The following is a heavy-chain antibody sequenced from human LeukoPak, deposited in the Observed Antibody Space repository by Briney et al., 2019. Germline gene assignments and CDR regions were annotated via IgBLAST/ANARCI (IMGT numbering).Heavy chain of an antibody. V-gene: IGHV6-1*01. CDR1: GDSVSSNSAA. CDR2: TYYGSKWNY. CDR3: ASTAPAGRFIDY. D-gene: IGHD6-13*01. J-gene: IGHJ4*02. Sequence: SQTLSLTCAISGDSVSSNSAAWNWIRQSPSRGLEWLGRTYYGSKWNYDYAVSVKSRITIIPDTSKNQFSLQLNSVTPEDTAVYYCASTAPAGRFIDYWGQGTLVTVSS.